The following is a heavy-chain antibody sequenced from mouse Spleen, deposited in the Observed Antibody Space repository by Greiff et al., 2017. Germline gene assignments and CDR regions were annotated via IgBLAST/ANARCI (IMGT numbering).Heavy chain of an antibody. D-gene: IGHD1-1*01. CDR3: ARAYGSRSWFAY. Sequence: VQLQQPGAELVRPGTSVKLSCKASGYTFTSYWMHWVKQRPGQGLEWIGVIDPSDSYTNYNQKFKGKATLTVDTSSSTAYMQLSSLTSEDSAVYYCARAYGSRSWFAYWGQGTLVTVSA. CDR2: IDPSDSYT. V-gene: IGHV1-59*01. CDR1: GYTFTSYW. J-gene: IGHJ3*01.